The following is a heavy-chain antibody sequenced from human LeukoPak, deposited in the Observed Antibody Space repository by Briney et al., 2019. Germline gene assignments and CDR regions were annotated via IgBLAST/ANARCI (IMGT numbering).Heavy chain of an antibody. CDR2: IYHSGST. CDR3: ASLCSGGSCYLESGWFDP. Sequence: PSETLSLTCAVSGYSISSGYYWGWIRQPPGKGLEWIGSIYHSGSTYYNPSLKSRVTISVDTSKNQFSLKLNSVTAADTAVYYCASLCSGGSCYLESGWFDPWGQGNLVTVSS. CDR1: GYSISSGYY. J-gene: IGHJ5*02. V-gene: IGHV4-38-2*01. D-gene: IGHD2-15*01.